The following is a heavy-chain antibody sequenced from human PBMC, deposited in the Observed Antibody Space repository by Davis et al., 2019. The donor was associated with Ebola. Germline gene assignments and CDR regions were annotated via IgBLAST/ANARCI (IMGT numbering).Heavy chain of an antibody. Sequence: SETLSLTCSVSGGSIRSTDYNWAWIRQPPGKGLEWIGSFYYSGGTDYNPSLKSRVTIPVATSKNQFTLKLSSVTAADTAVYYCARPLDLVGATYFDFWGPGTLVTVSS. D-gene: IGHD1-26*01. CDR2: FYYSGGT. CDR1: GGSIRSTDYN. J-gene: IGHJ4*02. CDR3: ARPLDLVGATYFDF. V-gene: IGHV4-39*01.